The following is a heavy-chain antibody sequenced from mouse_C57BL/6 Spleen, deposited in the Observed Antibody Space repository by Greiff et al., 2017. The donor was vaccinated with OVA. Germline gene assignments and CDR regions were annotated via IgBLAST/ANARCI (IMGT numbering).Heavy chain of an antibody. CDR2: ISSGGDYI. CDR1: GFTFSSYA. D-gene: IGHD1-1*01. V-gene: IGHV5-9-1*02. J-gene: IGHJ2*01. Sequence: DVQLVESGEGLVKPGGSLKLSCAASGFTFSSYAMSWVRQTPEKRLEWVAYISSGGDYIYYADTVKGRFTISRDNARNTLYLQMSSLKSEDTAMYYCTRGGGSSYVSYWGQGTTLTVSS. CDR3: TRGGGSSYVSY.